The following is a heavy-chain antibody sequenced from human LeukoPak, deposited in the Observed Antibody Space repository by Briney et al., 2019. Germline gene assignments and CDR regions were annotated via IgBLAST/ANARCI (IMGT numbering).Heavy chain of an antibody. J-gene: IGHJ3*02. D-gene: IGHD6-19*01. Sequence: PSETLSLTCSVSGGSFSSYFWNWVRQPAGKGLEWIGRIYPSGNTNYNPSLKSRVTLSVDTSKNQFSLKLSSVTAADTAVYYCARDLYSSRTNDAFVMWGQGTMVTVSS. CDR2: IYPSGNT. CDR3: ARDLYSSRTNDAFVM. CDR1: GGSFSSYF. V-gene: IGHV4-4*07.